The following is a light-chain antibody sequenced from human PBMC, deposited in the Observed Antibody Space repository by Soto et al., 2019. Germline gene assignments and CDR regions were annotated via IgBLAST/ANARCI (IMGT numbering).Light chain of an antibody. Sequence: QSALTQPASMSGSLGQSITISCTGTSSDVGGYNSVSWFQQHPGKVPKLMIYDVSKRPAGISFRFSGSKSGNTASLTISGLQAEDEADYYCCSYRSTSTYVFGTGTKVTVL. CDR3: CSYRSTSTYV. CDR2: DVS. V-gene: IGLV2-14*03. J-gene: IGLJ1*01. CDR1: SSDVGGYNS.